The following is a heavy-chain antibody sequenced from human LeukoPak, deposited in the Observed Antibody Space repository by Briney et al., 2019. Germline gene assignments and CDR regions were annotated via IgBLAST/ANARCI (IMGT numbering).Heavy chain of an antibody. CDR3: ARLTPGKNWFDP. CDR1: GYSINSAYY. CDR2: MYHSGIT. J-gene: IGHJ5*02. V-gene: IGHV4-38-2*02. D-gene: IGHD3-10*01. Sequence: SETLSLTCTVSGYSINSAYYWGWIRQPPGRGLEWIGTMYHSGITYYNLSLKIRVTISVDTSKNQFSLKLNSVTAADTAVYYCARLTPGKNWFDPWGHGTLVTVS.